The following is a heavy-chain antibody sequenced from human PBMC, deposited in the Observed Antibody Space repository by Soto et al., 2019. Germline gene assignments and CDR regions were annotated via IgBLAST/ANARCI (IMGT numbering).Heavy chain of an antibody. CDR1: GFTFSNAW. D-gene: IGHD1-1*01. J-gene: IGHJ6*02. V-gene: IGHV3-15*01. CDR3: TTDRVRPGGMDV. Sequence: PGGSLRLSCAASGFTFSNAWMSWVRQAPGKGLEWVGRIKSKTDGGTTDYAAPVKGRFTISRDDSKNTLYLQMDSLKTEDTAVYYCTTDRVRPGGMDVWGQGTTVTVSS. CDR2: IKSKTDGGTT.